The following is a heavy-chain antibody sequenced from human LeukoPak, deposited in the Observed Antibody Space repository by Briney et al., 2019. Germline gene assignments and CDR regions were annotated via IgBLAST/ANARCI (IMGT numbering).Heavy chain of an antibody. J-gene: IGHJ4*02. CDR2: IYTTGST. V-gene: IGHV4-4*07. CDR1: GGSISSYY. Sequence: SETLSLTCTVSGGSISSYYWSWLRQPAGKGLEWIGRIYTTGSTNYNPSLKSRVTISIDKSKNQFSLKLSSVTAADTAVYYCARGDTVATGLYDYWGQGTLVTVSS. D-gene: IGHD5-12*01. CDR3: ARGDTVATGLYDY.